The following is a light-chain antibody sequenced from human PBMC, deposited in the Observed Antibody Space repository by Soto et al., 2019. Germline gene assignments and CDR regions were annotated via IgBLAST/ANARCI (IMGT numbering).Light chain of an antibody. V-gene: IGLV1-47*02. Sequence: QSVLTQPPSASGTPGQRVTISCSGSSSNIGSNYVYWYQQLPGTAPQLLIYTNNQRPSGVPDRFSGSKSGTSASLDISGLRSEDEADYYCAAWDDSLGGDVFGTGTKLTVL. J-gene: IGLJ1*01. CDR3: AAWDDSLGGDV. CDR1: SSNIGSNY. CDR2: TNN.